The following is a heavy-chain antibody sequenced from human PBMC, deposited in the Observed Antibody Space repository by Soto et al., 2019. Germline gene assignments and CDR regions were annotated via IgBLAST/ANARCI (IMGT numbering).Heavy chain of an antibody. CDR2: VFRGGVST. D-gene: IGHD2-8*02. V-gene: IGHV3-23*05. Sequence: GSLRLSCSASGFTISAYTMGWVRLTPGKGLEWVATVFRGGVSTDYANSVTGRFSVFRDDSKNILYLQMNSMTAEDTAVYYCTNDRPAITVIGSVYPLDFWGQGTLVTVSS. CDR1: GFTISAYT. J-gene: IGHJ3*01. CDR3: TNDRPAITVIGSVYPLDF.